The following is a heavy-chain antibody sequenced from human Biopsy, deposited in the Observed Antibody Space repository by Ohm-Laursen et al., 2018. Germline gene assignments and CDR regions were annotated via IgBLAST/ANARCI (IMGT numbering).Heavy chain of an antibody. D-gene: IGHD1-26*01. CDR3: ARGTGRYYVYGAFDI. J-gene: IGHJ3*02. Sequence: SETLSLTCTVSGDSINNYYWSWIRQPAGKGLEWIGRIYTSGSPNYNLSLESRVTMSVDTPKNQFSLNLRSVTAADTAVYYCARGTGRYYVYGAFDIWGQGTVVTVSS. V-gene: IGHV4-4*07. CDR2: IYTSGSP. CDR1: GDSINNYY.